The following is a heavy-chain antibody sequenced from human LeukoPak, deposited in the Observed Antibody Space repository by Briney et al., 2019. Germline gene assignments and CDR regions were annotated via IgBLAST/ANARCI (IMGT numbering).Heavy chain of an antibody. Sequence: SETLSLTCTVSGGSISSYYWSWIRQPPGKGLEWIGYIYYSGSTNYNPSLKGRVTISVDTSKNQFSLKLSSVTAADTAVYYCARDSSYCTSGVCYSGFDYWGQGTLVTVSS. J-gene: IGHJ4*02. CDR3: ARDSSYCTSGVCYSGFDY. V-gene: IGHV4-59*01. CDR1: GGSISSYY. D-gene: IGHD2-8*01. CDR2: IYYSGST.